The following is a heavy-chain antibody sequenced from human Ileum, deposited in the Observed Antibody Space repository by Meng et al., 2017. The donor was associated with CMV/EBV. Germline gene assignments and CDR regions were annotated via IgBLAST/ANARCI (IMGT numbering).Heavy chain of an antibody. CDR2: VYSSGST. Sequence: VQLRASVQGLGKPSKLLSLTCTYSGGSIDGYYWSWIRRPATKGLELIGRVYSSGSTDYNPSLQSRVTMSVDTSKNQFSLKLSSVTAADTAVYYCARGSSSWAFDYWGQGTLVTVSS. CDR3: ARGSSSWAFDY. D-gene: IGHD2-2*01. CDR1: GGSIDGYY. J-gene: IGHJ4*02. V-gene: IGHV4-4*07.